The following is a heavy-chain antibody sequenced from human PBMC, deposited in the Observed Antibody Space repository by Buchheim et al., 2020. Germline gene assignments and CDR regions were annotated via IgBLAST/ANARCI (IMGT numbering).Heavy chain of an antibody. V-gene: IGHV4-34*01. CDR1: GGSFSGYY. D-gene: IGHD3-3*01. Sequence: QVQLQQWGAGLLKPSETLSLTCAVYGGSFSGYYWSWIRQPPGKGLEWIGEINHSGSTNYNPSLKSRVTISVDTSKNQFSLKLSSVTAADTAVYYCARGSAIFGVVRGNWFDPWGQGTL. CDR3: ARGSAIFGVVRGNWFDP. CDR2: INHSGST. J-gene: IGHJ5*02.